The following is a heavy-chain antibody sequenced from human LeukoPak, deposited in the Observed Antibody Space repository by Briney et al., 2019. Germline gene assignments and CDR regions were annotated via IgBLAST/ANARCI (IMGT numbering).Heavy chain of an antibody. D-gene: IGHD6-13*01. CDR3: ARGRYPHTSSWYGDAFDI. V-gene: IGHV1-18*01. CDR2: ISGYNDNT. Sequence: ASVKVSCKASGYTFTSYGISWVRQAPGQGLEWMGWISGYNDNTNYAQSLQGRVTMTTDTSTSTAYMELRSLRSDDTAVYYCARGRYPHTSSWYGDAFDIWGQGTMVTVSS. J-gene: IGHJ3*02. CDR1: GYTFTSYG.